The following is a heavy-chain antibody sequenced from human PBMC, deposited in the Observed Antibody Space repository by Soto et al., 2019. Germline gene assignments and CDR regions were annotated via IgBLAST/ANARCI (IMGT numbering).Heavy chain of an antibody. CDR3: ARGRVVVPAAIVGYYYYGMDV. Sequence: GASVKVSCKASGYTFTGYYMHWVRQAPGQGLEWMGWINPNSGGTNYAQKFQGWVIMTRDTSISTAYMELSRLRSDDTAVYYCARGRVVVPAAIVGYYYYGMDVWGQGTTVTVSS. V-gene: IGHV1-2*04. CDR2: INPNSGGT. D-gene: IGHD2-2*02. J-gene: IGHJ6*02. CDR1: GYTFTGYY.